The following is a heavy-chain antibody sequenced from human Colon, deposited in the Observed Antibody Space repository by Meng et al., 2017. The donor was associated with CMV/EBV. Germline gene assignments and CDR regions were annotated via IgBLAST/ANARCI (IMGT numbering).Heavy chain of an antibody. Sequence: SETLSLTCTVSGGSISSSNYYWGWIRQPPGKGLEWIGNVYYRGNTFYNPSLKSRVTISVDTSKNQFSLELKSVTAADTAVYYCARVRLVSGSGWYWFDPWGQGTLVTVSS. CDR3: ARVRLVSGSGWYWFDP. V-gene: IGHV4-39*07. CDR2: VYYRGNT. J-gene: IGHJ5*02. D-gene: IGHD6-19*01. CDR1: GGSISSSNYY.